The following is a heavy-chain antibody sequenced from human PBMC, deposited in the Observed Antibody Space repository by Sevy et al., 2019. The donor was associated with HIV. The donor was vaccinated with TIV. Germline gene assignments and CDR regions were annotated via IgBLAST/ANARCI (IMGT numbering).Heavy chain of an antibody. CDR1: GYTFTSYW. V-gene: IGHV5-51*01. CDR3: ARQFSNTWDFDY. D-gene: IGHD6-13*01. Sequence: GESLKISCKGSGYTFTSYWIGWVRRMPGKGLEWLGIIYAGDSDTRYSPSFEGQVTMSVDKSINTAYLQWSSLKASDTAIYYCARQFSNTWDFDYWGQGTLVTVSS. CDR2: IYAGDSDT. J-gene: IGHJ4*02.